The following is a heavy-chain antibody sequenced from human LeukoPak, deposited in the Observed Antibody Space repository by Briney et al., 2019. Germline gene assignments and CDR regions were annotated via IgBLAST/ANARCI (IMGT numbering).Heavy chain of an antibody. CDR1: GGSISSGGYS. Sequence: SETLSLTCAVSGGSISSGGYSWSWIRQPPGKGLEWIGYIYHSGSTYYNPSLKSRVTISVDRSKNQFSLKLSSVIAADTAVYYCARGGYYYDSSGYVNDAFDIWGQGTMVTVSS. J-gene: IGHJ3*02. V-gene: IGHV4-30-2*01. CDR2: IYHSGST. CDR3: ARGGYYYDSSGYVNDAFDI. D-gene: IGHD3-22*01.